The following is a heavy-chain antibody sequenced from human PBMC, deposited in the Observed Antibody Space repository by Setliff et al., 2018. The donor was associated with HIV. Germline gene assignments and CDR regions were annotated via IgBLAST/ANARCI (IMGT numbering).Heavy chain of an antibody. D-gene: IGHD2-8*02. Sequence: GGSLRLSCAASGFTFSTYWMSWVRQAPGKGLEWVANIKQDGSEKYYVDSVKGRFTISRDNAKNSLYLQVNNLRAEDTAVYYCARGPSSTHWSPGYFQHWGQGTPVTVPQ. J-gene: IGHJ1*01. CDR1: GFTFSTYW. CDR2: IKQDGSEK. CDR3: ARGPSSTHWSPGYFQH. V-gene: IGHV3-7*03.